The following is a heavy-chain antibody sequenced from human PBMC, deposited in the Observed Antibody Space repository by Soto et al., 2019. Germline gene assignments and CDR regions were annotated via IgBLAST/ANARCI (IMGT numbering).Heavy chain of an antibody. CDR2: IYYSGPP. Sequence: ETLYLTCTVSGGSISSFYLRWIRQPPEKGLEWIGYIYYSGPPSYNPSLNSRVTISVDTSKNPSSLKLNSVTAADTAVYYCARESYYGSGATVVGYWGLGTLVTVSS. CDR1: GGSISSFY. V-gene: IGHV4-59*01. D-gene: IGHD3-10*01. J-gene: IGHJ4*02. CDR3: ARESYYGSGATVVGY.